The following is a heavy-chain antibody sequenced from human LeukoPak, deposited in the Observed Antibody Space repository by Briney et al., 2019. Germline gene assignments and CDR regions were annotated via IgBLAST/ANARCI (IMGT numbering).Heavy chain of an antibody. Sequence: SGGSLRLSCEVTGFTLSSYWMSWVRQAPGKGLEWVANIKQDGTETHYGDSVKGRFNISRDNAKNSLYLQLNSLRGEDTAVYYCARNTDRDAYMASWGQGTLVTVSS. CDR2: IKQDGTET. D-gene: IGHD5-24*01. J-gene: IGHJ5*02. CDR3: ARNTDRDAYMAS. CDR1: GFTLSSYW. V-gene: IGHV3-7*01.